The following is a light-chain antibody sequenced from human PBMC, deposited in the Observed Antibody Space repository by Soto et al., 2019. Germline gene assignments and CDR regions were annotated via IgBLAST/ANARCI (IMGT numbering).Light chain of an antibody. V-gene: IGLV2-14*01. CDR3: SSYTSSSTV. J-gene: IGLJ3*02. Sequence: QSVLTQPASVSGSPGQSITISCTGTSSDVGGYNYVSWYQQHPGKAPKLMIYEVSNRPSGVSNRFSGSKSGNTASLTICGLQAEDEADYYCSSYTSSSTVFGGGTKLTVL. CDR1: SSDVGGYNY. CDR2: EVS.